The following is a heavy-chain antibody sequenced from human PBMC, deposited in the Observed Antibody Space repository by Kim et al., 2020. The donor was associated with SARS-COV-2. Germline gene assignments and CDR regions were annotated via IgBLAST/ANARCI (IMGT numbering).Heavy chain of an antibody. CDR1: GGSISSYY. D-gene: IGHD3-3*01. CDR3: ARVRRITIFGVVITDAFDI. V-gene: IGHV4-59*01. CDR2: IYYSGST. Sequence: SETLSLTCTVSGGSISSYYWSWIRQPPGKGLEWIGYIYYSGSTNYNPSLKSRVTISVDTSKNQFSLKLSSVTAVDTAVYYCARVRRITIFGVVITDAFDIWGQGTMVTVSS. J-gene: IGHJ3*02.